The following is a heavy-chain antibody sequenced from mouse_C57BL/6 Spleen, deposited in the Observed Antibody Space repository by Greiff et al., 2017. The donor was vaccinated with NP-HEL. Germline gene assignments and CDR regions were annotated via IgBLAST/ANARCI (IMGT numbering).Heavy chain of an antibody. J-gene: IGHJ3*01. D-gene: IGHD3-1*01. V-gene: IGHV1-80*01. CDR3: ARPASSGPAWCAY. Sequence: QVQLQQSGAELVKPGASVKISCKASGYAFSSYWMNWVKQRPGKGLEWIGQIYPGDGDTNYNGKFKGKATLTADKSSSTAYMQLSSLTSEDSAVYLCARPASSGPAWCAYWGQGTLVTVS. CDR2: IYPGDGDT. CDR1: GYAFSSYW.